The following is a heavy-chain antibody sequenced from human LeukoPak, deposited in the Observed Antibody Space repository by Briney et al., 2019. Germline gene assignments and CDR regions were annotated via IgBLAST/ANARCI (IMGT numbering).Heavy chain of an antibody. Sequence: SETLSLTCTVSGGSISSYYWSWIRQPPGKGLEWIGYIYYSGSTNYNPSLKSRVTISVDTSKNQFSLKLSPVTAADTAVYYCARAMATILSDAFDIWGQGTMVTVSS. D-gene: IGHD5-24*01. CDR2: IYYSGST. CDR3: ARAMATILSDAFDI. J-gene: IGHJ3*02. CDR1: GGSISSYY. V-gene: IGHV4-59*01.